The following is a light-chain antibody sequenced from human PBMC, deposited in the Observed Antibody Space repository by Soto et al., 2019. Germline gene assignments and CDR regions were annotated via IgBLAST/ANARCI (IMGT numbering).Light chain of an antibody. Sequence: QSALTQPPSASGSPGQSVTISFTGTSSDVGAYNYVSWYQQHPGKAPKLMIYEVSKRPSGVPDRFSASKSGNTASLTVSGLQAEDEADYYCVSYAGSKNVFGTGTKLTVL. CDR2: EVS. CDR1: SSDVGAYNY. CDR3: VSYAGSKNV. J-gene: IGLJ1*01. V-gene: IGLV2-8*01.